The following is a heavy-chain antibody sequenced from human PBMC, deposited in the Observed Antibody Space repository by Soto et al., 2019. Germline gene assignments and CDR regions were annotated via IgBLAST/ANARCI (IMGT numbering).Heavy chain of an antibody. D-gene: IGHD6-19*01. CDR3: ARLIAVAGYYFDY. Sequence: ASVKVSCKASGYTFTSYDINWVRQATGQGLEWMGWMNPNSGNTGYAQKFQGRVTMTRNTSISTAYMELSSLRSEDTAVYYCARLIAVAGYYFDYWGQGTLVTVSS. J-gene: IGHJ4*02. V-gene: IGHV1-8*01. CDR2: MNPNSGNT. CDR1: GYTFTSYD.